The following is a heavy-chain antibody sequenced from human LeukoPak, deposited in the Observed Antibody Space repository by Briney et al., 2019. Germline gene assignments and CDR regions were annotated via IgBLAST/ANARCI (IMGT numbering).Heavy chain of an antibody. CDR3: ARMRYCSSTSCYRDAFDI. CDR2: IIPIFGTA. V-gene: IGHV1-69*13. J-gene: IGHJ3*02. D-gene: IGHD2-2*02. Sequence: ASVKVSCKASGGTFSSYAISWVRQAPGQGLEWMGGIIPIFGTANYAQKFQGRVTITADESTGTAYMELSSLRSEDTAVYYCARMRYCSSTSCYRDAFDIWGQGTMVTVSS. CDR1: GGTFSSYA.